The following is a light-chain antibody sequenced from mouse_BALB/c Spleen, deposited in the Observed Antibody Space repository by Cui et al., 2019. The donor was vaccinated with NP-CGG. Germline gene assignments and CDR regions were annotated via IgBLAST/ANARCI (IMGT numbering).Light chain of an antibody. CDR2: GTN. CDR3: ALWYTNHWV. Sequence: QAVVTQESELTTSPGETVTFTCRSSTWAVTTRNDANWVQEKPDHLFTGLIGGTNNRTPGVPARFSGSLIGDKAALTITGAQTEDEALYFCALWYTNHWVFGGGTKLTVL. V-gene: IGLV1*01. J-gene: IGLJ1*01. CDR1: TWAVTTRND.